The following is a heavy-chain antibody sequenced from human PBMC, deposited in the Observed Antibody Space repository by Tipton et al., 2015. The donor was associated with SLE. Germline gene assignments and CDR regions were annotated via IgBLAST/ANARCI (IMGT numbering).Heavy chain of an antibody. J-gene: IGHJ3*02. D-gene: IGHD3-22*01. CDR3: ARVAVDSSGHIGAFDI. CDR1: GYTFTGYY. CDR2: ISAYNDNT. Sequence: QLVQSGAEVKKPGASVKVSCKASGYTFTGYYMHWVRQAPGQGLEWMGWISAYNDNTNYVQKFQGRVTMTTDTSTSTAYMELRSLRSDDTAVYYCARVAVDSSGHIGAFDIWGQGTKVTVSS. V-gene: IGHV1-18*04.